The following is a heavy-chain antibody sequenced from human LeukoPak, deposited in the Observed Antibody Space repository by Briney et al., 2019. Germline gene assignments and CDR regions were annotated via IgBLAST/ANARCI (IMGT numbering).Heavy chain of an antibody. D-gene: IGHD1-26*01. CDR1: GYTFTSYG. CDR2: ISAYNGNT. V-gene: IGHV1-18*01. CDR3: ARESLGRDYYYYYMDV. J-gene: IGHJ6*03. Sequence: GASVKVSCKASGYTFTSYGISWVRQAPGQGLEWMGWISAYNGNTNYAQKLQGRVTMTTDTSTSTAYMELRSLRSDDTAVYYCARESLGRDYYYYYMDVWGKGPRSPSP.